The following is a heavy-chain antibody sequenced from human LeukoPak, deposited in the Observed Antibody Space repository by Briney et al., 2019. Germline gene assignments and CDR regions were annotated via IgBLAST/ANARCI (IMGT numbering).Heavy chain of an antibody. Sequence: GGSLRLSCAASGFTFSSYGMHWVRQAPGKGLEWVAFIRYDGSNKCYADSVKGRFTISRDNSKNTLYLQMNSLRAEDTAVYYCAKDEVVVADYYYYYYMDVWGKGTTVTISS. CDR3: AKDEVVVADYYYYYYMDV. CDR1: GFTFSSYG. CDR2: IRYDGSNK. J-gene: IGHJ6*03. V-gene: IGHV3-30*02. D-gene: IGHD2-15*01.